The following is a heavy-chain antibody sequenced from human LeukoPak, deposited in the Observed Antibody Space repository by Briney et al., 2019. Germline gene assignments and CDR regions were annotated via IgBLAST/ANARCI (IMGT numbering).Heavy chain of an antibody. J-gene: IGHJ5*02. Sequence: SQTLSLTCTVSGGSISSGDYYWSWIRQPPGKGLEWIGYIYYSGSTYYNPSLKSRVTISVDTSKNQFSLKLSSVTAADTAVYYCARIYGSGRYNWFDPWGQGTLVTVSS. D-gene: IGHD3-10*01. CDR3: ARIYGSGRYNWFDP. CDR1: GGSISSGDYY. V-gene: IGHV4-30-4*08. CDR2: IYYSGST.